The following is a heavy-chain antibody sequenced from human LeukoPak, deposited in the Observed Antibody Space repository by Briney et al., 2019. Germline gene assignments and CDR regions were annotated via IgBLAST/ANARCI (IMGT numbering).Heavy chain of an antibody. CDR3: ARAIDSSSWYTFDY. CDR1: GYSFTSYW. D-gene: IGHD6-13*01. CDR2: IDPSDSYT. Sequence: GESLKISCKGSGYSFTSYWISWVRQMPGKGLEWMGRIDPSDSYTNYSPSFQSHVTISADKSISTAYLQWSSLKASDTAMYYCARAIDSSSWYTFDYWGQGTLVTVSS. V-gene: IGHV5-10-1*01. J-gene: IGHJ4*02.